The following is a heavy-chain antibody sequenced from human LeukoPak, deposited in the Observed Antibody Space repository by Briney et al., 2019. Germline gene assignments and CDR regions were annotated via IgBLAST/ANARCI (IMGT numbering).Heavy chain of an antibody. CDR3: ARGDIVVVPAAIGGADYYYYYMDV. J-gene: IGHJ6*03. V-gene: IGHV1-69*05. CDR2: IIPIFGTA. D-gene: IGHD2-2*02. Sequence: SVKVSCKASGGTFSSYAISWVRQAPGQGLEWMGGIIPIFGTANYAQKFQGRVTITTDESTSTAYMELSSLRSEDTAVYYCARGDIVVVPAAIGGADYYYYYMDVWGKGTTVTVSS. CDR1: GGTFSSYA.